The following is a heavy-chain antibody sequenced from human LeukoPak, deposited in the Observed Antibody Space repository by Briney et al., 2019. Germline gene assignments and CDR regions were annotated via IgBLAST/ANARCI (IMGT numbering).Heavy chain of an antibody. J-gene: IGHJ6*03. CDR2: IYTSGST. Sequence: PSQTLSLTCTVSGGSISSGSYYWSWIRQPAGKGLEWIGRIYTSGSTNYNPSLKSRVTISVDTSKNQSSLKLSSVTAADTAVYYCARGLKGSGSYSYYYYMDVWGKGTTVTISS. CDR3: ARGLKGSGSYSYYYYMDV. V-gene: IGHV4-61*02. D-gene: IGHD3-10*01. CDR1: GGSISSGSYY.